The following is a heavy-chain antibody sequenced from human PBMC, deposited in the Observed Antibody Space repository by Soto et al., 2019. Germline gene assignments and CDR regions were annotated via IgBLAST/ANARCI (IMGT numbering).Heavy chain of an antibody. V-gene: IGHV3-21*01. CDR2: ISGSSVYI. CDR3: AREGALKPFSS. Sequence: PWWSLRLSCVASGFTFSSYAMHWFRQAPGKGLEWVSHISGSSVYIHYADSVKGRFTISRDNAKNSVYLQMDSLRVEDTAVYYCAREGALKPFSSWGQGALVTVSS. CDR1: GFTFSSYA. J-gene: IGHJ5*02.